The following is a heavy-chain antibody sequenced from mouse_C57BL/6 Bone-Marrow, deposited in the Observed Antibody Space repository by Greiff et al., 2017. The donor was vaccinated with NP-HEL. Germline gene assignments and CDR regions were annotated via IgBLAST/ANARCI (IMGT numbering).Heavy chain of an antibody. Sequence: EVKLVESEGGLVQPGSSMKLSCTASGFTFSDYYMAWVRQVPEKGLEWVANINYDGSSTYYLDSLKSRFIISRDNAKNILYLQMSGLKSEDTATYYCARAYYSNYVSWFAYWGQGTLVTVSA. CDR3: ARAYYSNYVSWFAY. CDR1: GFTFSDYY. D-gene: IGHD2-5*01. CDR2: INYDGSST. J-gene: IGHJ3*01. V-gene: IGHV5-16*01.